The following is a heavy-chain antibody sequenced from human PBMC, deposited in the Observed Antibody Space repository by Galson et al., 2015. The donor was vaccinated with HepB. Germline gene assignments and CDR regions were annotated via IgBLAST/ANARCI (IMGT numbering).Heavy chain of an antibody. Sequence: QSGAEVKKPGESLRISCKGSGHSFTSYWISWVRQMPGKGLEWMGRIDPSDSYTNYSPSFQGHVTISADKSISTAYLQWSSLKASDTAMYYCARPKVVGATSNDAFDIWGQGTMVTVSS. J-gene: IGHJ3*02. CDR3: ARPKVVGATSNDAFDI. CDR2: IDPSDSYT. V-gene: IGHV5-10-1*01. D-gene: IGHD1-26*01. CDR1: GHSFTSYW.